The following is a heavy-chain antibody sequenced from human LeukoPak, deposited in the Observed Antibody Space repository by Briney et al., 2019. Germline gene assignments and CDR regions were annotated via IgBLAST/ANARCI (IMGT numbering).Heavy chain of an antibody. CDR1: GNTFTSYY. Sequence: ASVKVSCKASGNTFTSYYIHWVRQAPGQGLEWMGIISPSGGSTSYAQTFEGRVTMTRDTSTSTVYMELSSLRSEDTAVYYCARCRYSSSPDFEYWGQGSLVTVSS. CDR3: ARCRYSSSPDFEY. D-gene: IGHD6-13*01. V-gene: IGHV1-46*01. J-gene: IGHJ4*02. CDR2: ISPSGGST.